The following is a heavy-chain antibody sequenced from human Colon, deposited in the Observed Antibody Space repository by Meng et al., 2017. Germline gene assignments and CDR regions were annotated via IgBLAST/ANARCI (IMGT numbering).Heavy chain of an antibody. V-gene: IGHV4-34*01. CDR1: GGSFSGYY. D-gene: IGHD3-16*01. CDR3: ARIRPRLGGKTFDP. J-gene: IGHJ5*02. Sequence: QVQLQQWVAGLLKPSETLSLHCAVYGGSFSGYYWSWIRQPPGKGLEWIGEINHSGSTNYNPSLKSRVTISVDTSKNQFSLKLSSVTAADTAVYYCARIRPRLGGKTFDPWGQGTLVTVSS. CDR2: INHSGST.